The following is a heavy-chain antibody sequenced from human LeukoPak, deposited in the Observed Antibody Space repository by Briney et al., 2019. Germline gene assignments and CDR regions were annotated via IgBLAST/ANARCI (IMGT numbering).Heavy chain of an antibody. D-gene: IGHD6-6*01. CDR3: ASRRPYDSSLCWKFDL. Sequence: SETLSLICAVYGGSFNGYYWSWISQSPGKGLEWIGEINHSGSTNYNPSLKSRVTISVDMSKNQFSLKLSSVTAADTAVYYCASRRPYDSSLCWKFDLRGRATLVTVSS. CDR2: INHSGST. V-gene: IGHV4-34*01. J-gene: IGHJ2*01. CDR1: GGSFNGYY.